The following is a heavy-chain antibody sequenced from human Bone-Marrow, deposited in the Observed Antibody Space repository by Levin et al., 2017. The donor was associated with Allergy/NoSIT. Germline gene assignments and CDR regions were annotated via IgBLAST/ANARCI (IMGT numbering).Heavy chain of an antibody. D-gene: IGHD4-23*01. CDR2: ISSSGSTI. CDR1: GFTFSSYE. CDR3: ARGGRRRWLLTNWFDP. V-gene: IGHV3-48*03. J-gene: IGHJ5*02. Sequence: GESLKISCAASGFTFSSYEMNWVRQAPGKGLEWVSYISSSGSTIYYADSVKGRFTISRDNAKNSLYLQMNSLRAEDTAVYYCARGGRRRWLLTNWFDPWGQGTLVTVSS.